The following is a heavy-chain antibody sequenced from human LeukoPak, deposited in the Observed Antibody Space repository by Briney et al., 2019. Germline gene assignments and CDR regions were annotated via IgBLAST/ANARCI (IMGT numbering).Heavy chain of an antibody. V-gene: IGHV1-2*02. CDR1: GYTFTDYY. J-gene: IGHJ4*02. CDR3: ARESVPAVAARRGLNY. CDR2: INPNSGGT. D-gene: IGHD6-6*01. Sequence: GASVKVSCKASGYTFTDYYMHWVRQAPGQGLEWMGWINPNSGGTNYAQKFQGRVTMTRDTSISTVYVEMSRLRSDDTAVYYCARESVPAVAARRGLNYWGQGTLVAVSS.